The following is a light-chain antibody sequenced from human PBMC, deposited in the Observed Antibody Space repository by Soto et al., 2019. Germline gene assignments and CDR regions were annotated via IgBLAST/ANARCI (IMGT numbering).Light chain of an antibody. Sequence: QSALTQPASVSGSPGQSITISCTGTSSDVGSYDRVSWYQQPPGTAPKLMIYDVSNRPSGVSDRFSGSKSGNTASLTISGLQAEDEGDYYCSSHSTYTPVVFGGGTKVTVL. CDR1: SSDVGSYDR. V-gene: IGLV2-14*01. CDR2: DVS. J-gene: IGLJ2*01. CDR3: SSHSTYTPVV.